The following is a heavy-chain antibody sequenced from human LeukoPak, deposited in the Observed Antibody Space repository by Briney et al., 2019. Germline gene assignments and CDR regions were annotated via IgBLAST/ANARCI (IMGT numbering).Heavy chain of an antibody. J-gene: IGHJ4*02. Sequence: GESPEISCEGSGYSFTSYWIGWVRQMPGKGLEWMGITYPGDSATRYSPSFQGQVTISADKSISTAYLQWSSLKASDTAMYYCARAMTMVRYFDFWGQGILLTVSS. V-gene: IGHV5-51*01. D-gene: IGHD3-10*01. CDR1: GYSFTSYW. CDR3: ARAMTMVRYFDF. CDR2: TYPGDSAT.